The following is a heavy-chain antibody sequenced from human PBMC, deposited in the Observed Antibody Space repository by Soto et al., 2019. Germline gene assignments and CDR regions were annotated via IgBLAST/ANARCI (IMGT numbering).Heavy chain of an antibody. CDR2: INTEGLS. V-gene: IGHV4-4*07. J-gene: IGHJ6*02. CDR1: GVSITSYY. CDR3: ARVPVAVVATEDYYGLDV. D-gene: IGHD2-15*01. Sequence: QVQLEESGPGLVRPSETLSLTCSVSGVSITSYYWSWIRQSAGGGLEWMGRINTEGLSTYIPSFKSSLTMSLDTSKNQVSLRLISVTAADTAVYFCARVPVAVVATEDYYGLDVWGQGTTVTVSS.